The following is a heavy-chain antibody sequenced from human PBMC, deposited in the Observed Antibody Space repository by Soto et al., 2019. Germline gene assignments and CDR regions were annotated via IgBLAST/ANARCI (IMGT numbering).Heavy chain of an antibody. CDR3: ARDVRLFGF. V-gene: IGHV3-21*01. CDR1: GFTLSDYS. CDR2: ISRSSTHI. J-gene: IGHJ4*01. Sequence: KSGGSLRLSCAASGFTLSDYSMNWVRQAPGKGLEWIASISRSSTHINYPDSVKGRFTISRANGNNSLSLLMSSLGAEDTAVYYCARDVRLFGFWGPGTLVTVSS.